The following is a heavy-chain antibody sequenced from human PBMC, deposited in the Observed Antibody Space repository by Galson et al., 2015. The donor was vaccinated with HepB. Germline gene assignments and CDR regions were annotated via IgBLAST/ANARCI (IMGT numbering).Heavy chain of an antibody. Sequence: SLRLSCAASGFTFSSYWMSWVRQAPGKGLEWVANIKQDGSEKYYVDSVKGRFTISRDNAKNSLYLQMNSLRAEDTAVYYCARDGGTSGWYRARSHYFDYWGQGTLVTVSS. CDR3: ARDGGTSGWYRARSHYFDY. CDR1: GFTFSSYW. D-gene: IGHD6-19*01. J-gene: IGHJ4*02. V-gene: IGHV3-7*03. CDR2: IKQDGSEK.